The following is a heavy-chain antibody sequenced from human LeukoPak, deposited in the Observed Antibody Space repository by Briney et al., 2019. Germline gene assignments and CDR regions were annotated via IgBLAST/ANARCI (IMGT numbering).Heavy chain of an antibody. D-gene: IGHD3-10*01. Sequence: SETLSLTCAVYGGSFSGYYWSWIRQPPGKGLEWIGEINRSGSTNYNPSLKSRVTISVDTSKNQFSLKLSSVTAADTAVYYCARWRDGGYGSGSYYPNYYYYMDVWGKGTTVTVSS. V-gene: IGHV4-34*01. J-gene: IGHJ6*03. CDR3: ARWRDGGYGSGSYYPNYYYYMDV. CDR2: INRSGST. CDR1: GGSFSGYY.